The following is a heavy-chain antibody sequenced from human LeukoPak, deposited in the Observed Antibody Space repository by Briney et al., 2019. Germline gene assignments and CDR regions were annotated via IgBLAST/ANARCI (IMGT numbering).Heavy chain of an antibody. J-gene: IGHJ4*02. CDR2: IWGGGDRT. D-gene: IGHD4/OR15-4a*01. CDR1: GLTFSSYG. CDR3: ARYIQLVPFDY. Sequence: GGSLRLSCAASGLTFSSYGMNWVRQAPGRGLEWVSAIWGGGDRTYYADSVTGRFTISRDNSKNALYLQMNSLRVEDTALYYCARYIQLVPFDYWGQGTPVTVSS. V-gene: IGHV3-23*01.